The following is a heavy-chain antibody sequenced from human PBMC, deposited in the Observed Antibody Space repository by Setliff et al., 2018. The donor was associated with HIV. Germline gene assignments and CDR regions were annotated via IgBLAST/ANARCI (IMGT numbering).Heavy chain of an antibody. Sequence: SETLSLTCTVSGGSISSSSYYWGWIRQPPGKGLEWIGEIYHSGSANYNPSLKSRVIISIDKSKNKFSLKVSSVTAADTAVYYCARILVAAAGTGFDPWGQGILVTVSS. D-gene: IGHD6-13*01. J-gene: IGHJ5*02. CDR1: GGSISSSSYY. CDR2: IYHSGSA. CDR3: ARILVAAAGTGFDP. V-gene: IGHV4-39*07.